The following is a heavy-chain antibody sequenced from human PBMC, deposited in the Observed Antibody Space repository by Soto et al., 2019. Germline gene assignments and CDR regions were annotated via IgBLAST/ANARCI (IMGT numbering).Heavy chain of an antibody. D-gene: IGHD2-21*02. J-gene: IGHJ4*02. Sequence: QVQLQESGPGLVKPSETLSLTCTVSGGSISSYYWSWIRQPPGKGLEWIGYIYYSGSTNYNPSLKSRANISVDTSKHQFSLKLSSVTAADTAVYYCARGEVVTAPTFDYWGQGTLVTVSS. V-gene: IGHV4-59*01. CDR1: GGSISSYY. CDR2: IYYSGST. CDR3: ARGEVVTAPTFDY.